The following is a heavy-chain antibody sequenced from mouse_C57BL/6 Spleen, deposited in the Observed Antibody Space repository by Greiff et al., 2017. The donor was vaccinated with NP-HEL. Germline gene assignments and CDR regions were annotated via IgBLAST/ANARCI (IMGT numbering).Heavy chain of an antibody. CDR1: GYSFTSYY. CDR2: IYPGSGNT. CDR3: ARGSYYEYFDV. D-gene: IGHD2-4*01. J-gene: IGHJ1*03. V-gene: IGHV1-66*01. Sequence: VQLQQSGPELVKPGASVKISCKASGYSFTSYYIHWVKQRPGQGLEWIGWIYPGSGNTKYNEKFKGKATLTADTTSNTAYMQLSSLTSEDSAVYYCARGSYYEYFDVWGTGTTVTVSS.